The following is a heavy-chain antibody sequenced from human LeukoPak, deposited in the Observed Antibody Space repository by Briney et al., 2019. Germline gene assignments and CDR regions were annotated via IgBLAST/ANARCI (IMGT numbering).Heavy chain of an antibody. J-gene: IGHJ6*04. CDR1: GGSISSGGYY. V-gene: IGHV4-31*03. Sequence: SQTLSLTCTVSGGSISSGGYYCSWIRQHPGKGLEWIGYIYYSGSTYYNPSLKSRVTISVDTSKNQFSLKLSSVTAADTAVYYCASLSYFPYYGMDVWGKGTTVTVSS. CDR3: ASLSYFPYYGMDV. CDR2: IYYSGST. D-gene: IGHD2-8*01.